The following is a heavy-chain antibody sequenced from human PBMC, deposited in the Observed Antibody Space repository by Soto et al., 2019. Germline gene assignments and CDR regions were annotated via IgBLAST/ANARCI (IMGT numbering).Heavy chain of an antibody. Sequence: EVQLVESGGGLVQPGGSLRLSCAASGFTFSSYEMNWVRQAPGKGLEWVSYISSSGSTIDYADSVKGRFTISRDNAKNSLYLQMNSLRAEDTAVYYCARESSYPFDYWGQGTLVTVSS. V-gene: IGHV3-48*03. CDR1: GFTFSSYE. D-gene: IGHD1-26*01. J-gene: IGHJ4*02. CDR2: ISSSGSTI. CDR3: ARESSYPFDY.